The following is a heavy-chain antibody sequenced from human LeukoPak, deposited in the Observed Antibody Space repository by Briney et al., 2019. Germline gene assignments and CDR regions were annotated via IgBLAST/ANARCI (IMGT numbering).Heavy chain of an antibody. CDR2: IYYSGST. J-gene: IGHJ6*04. D-gene: IGHD3-22*01. Sequence: SETLSLTCTVSGGSISSYYWSWNRQPPGKGLEWIGYIYYSGSTNYNPSLKSRVTISVDTSKNQFSLKLSSVTAADTAVYYCARDRLKGSRHYYYYGMDVWGKGTTVTASS. V-gene: IGHV4-59*01. CDR3: ARDRLKGSRHYYYYGMDV. CDR1: GGSISSYY.